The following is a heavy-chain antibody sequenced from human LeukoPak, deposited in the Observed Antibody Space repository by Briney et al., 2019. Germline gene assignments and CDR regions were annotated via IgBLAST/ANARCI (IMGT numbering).Heavy chain of an antibody. CDR2: IYHSGGT. V-gene: IGHV4-39*07. Sequence: IPSETLSLTCTVSGGSISSSSYYWGWIRQPPGKGLEWIGSIYHSGGTYYNPSLKSRVTISVDTSKNQFSLKLSSVTAADTAVYYCASLRSDAFDIWGQGTMVTVSS. D-gene: IGHD5/OR15-5a*01. CDR1: GGSISSSSYY. CDR3: ASLRSDAFDI. J-gene: IGHJ3*02.